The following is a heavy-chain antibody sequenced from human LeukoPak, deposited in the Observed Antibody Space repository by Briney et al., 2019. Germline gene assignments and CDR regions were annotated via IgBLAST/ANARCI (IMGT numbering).Heavy chain of an antibody. V-gene: IGHV4-34*01. CDR1: GGSFSGYY. Sequence: NPSETLSLTCAVYGGSFSGYYWSWIRQPPGKGLEWIGEINHSGSTNYNPSLKSRVTISVDTSKNQFSLKLSSVTAADTAVYYCARGGNKWELDNWFDPWGQGTLVTVSS. CDR3: ARGGNKWELDNWFDP. CDR2: INHSGST. J-gene: IGHJ5*02. D-gene: IGHD1-26*01.